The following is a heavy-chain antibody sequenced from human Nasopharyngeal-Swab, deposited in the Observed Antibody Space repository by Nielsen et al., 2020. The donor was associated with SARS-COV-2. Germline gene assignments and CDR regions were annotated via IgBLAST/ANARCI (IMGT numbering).Heavy chain of an antibody. CDR2: ISSGGSST. V-gene: IGHV3-23*03. J-gene: IGHJ4*02. CDR1: GFTFSSYA. Sequence: GESLKISCAASGFTFSSYAMSWVRQAPGKGLEWVSVISSGGSSTSSADSVKGRFTISRDNSKNTLYLQRNSLRAEDTAVYYCAKGGEAGQRFLEWLYYFDYWGQGTLVTVSS. CDR3: AKGGEAGQRFLEWLYYFDY. D-gene: IGHD3-3*01.